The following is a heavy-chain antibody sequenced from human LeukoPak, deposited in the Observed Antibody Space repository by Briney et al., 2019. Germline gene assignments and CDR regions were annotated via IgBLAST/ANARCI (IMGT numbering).Heavy chain of an antibody. CDR2: IYPGDSDT. CDR3: ARPPLGTSCYVGCAFDI. D-gene: IGHD2-2*01. J-gene: IGHJ3*02. CDR1: GYSFSNNW. V-gene: IGHV5-51*01. Sequence: GESLKISCKASGYSFSNNWIGWVRQMPGKGLEWMGIIYPGDSDTRYSPSFQGQVTISADKSISTAYLQWSSLKASDTAMYYCARPPLGTSCYVGCAFDIWGQGTMVTVSS.